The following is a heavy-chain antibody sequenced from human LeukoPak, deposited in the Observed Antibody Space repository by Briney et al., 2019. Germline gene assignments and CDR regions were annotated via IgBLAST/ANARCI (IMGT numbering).Heavy chain of an antibody. CDR3: ARVPRYYCSSTSCHWPYYYYYMDV. CDR1: GDSFSSHY. Sequence: PSETLSLTCTVSGDSFSSHYWSWIRQPPGKGLEWIGEINHSGSTNYNPSLKSRVTISVDTSKNQFSLKLSSVTAADTAVYYCARVPRYYCSSTSCHWPYYYYYMDVWGKGTTVTVSS. CDR2: INHSGST. J-gene: IGHJ6*03. V-gene: IGHV4-34*01. D-gene: IGHD2-2*01.